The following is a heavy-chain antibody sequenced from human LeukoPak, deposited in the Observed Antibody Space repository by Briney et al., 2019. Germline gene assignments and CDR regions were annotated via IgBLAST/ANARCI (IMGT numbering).Heavy chain of an antibody. CDR2: INPSGGST. CDR3: ARDRGLLFPDY. Sequence: ASVKVSCKASGYTFTSYYMHWVRQAPGQGLEWMGIINPSGGSTSYAQKFQGRVTMTTDTSTSTAYMELRSLRSDDTAVYYCARDRGLLFPDYWGQGTLVTVSS. J-gene: IGHJ4*02. V-gene: IGHV1-46*01. CDR1: GYTFTSYY. D-gene: IGHD5/OR15-5a*01.